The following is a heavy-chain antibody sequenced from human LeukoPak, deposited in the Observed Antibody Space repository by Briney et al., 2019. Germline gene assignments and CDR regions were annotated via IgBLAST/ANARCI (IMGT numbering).Heavy chain of an antibody. CDR1: GGTFSSYA. V-gene: IGHV1-69*05. J-gene: IGHJ4*02. CDR3: ARGPYYSDSSGYYDY. D-gene: IGHD3-22*01. Sequence: SVKVSCKASGGTFSSYAISWVRQAPGQGLEWMGGIIPIFGTANYAQKFQGRVTITTDESTSTAYIELSSLRSEDTAVYYCARGPYYSDSSGYYDYWGQGTLVTVSS. CDR2: IIPIFGTA.